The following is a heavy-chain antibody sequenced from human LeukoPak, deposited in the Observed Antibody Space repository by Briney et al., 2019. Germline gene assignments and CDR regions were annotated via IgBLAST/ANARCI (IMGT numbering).Heavy chain of an antibody. CDR3: ARDRYGDGFAHFDY. J-gene: IGHJ4*02. D-gene: IGHD5-24*01. V-gene: IGHV1-2*02. CDR1: GYTFTTYA. CDR2: ITPTGGT. Sequence: GASVKVSCKASGYTFTTYAIHWVRPAPGQGLEWMGWITPTGGTNYPQKFQGRVAITRDTSITTAYMDLSRLTSDDTAVYYCARDRYGDGFAHFDYWGQGDLVTVSS.